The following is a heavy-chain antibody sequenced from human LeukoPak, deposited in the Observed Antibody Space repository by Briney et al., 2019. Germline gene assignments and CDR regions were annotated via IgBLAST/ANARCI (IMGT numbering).Heavy chain of an antibody. CDR3: ARPYYYDSRIDP. Sequence: SETLSLTCTVSGGPISSSRYFWGWIRQPPGKGLEWIGSINYSGSTYYNPSLKSRVTISVDTSKNQFSLKLSSVTAADTAVFYCARPYYYDSRIDPWGQGTLVTVSS. CDR1: GGPISSSRYF. V-gene: IGHV4-39*01. J-gene: IGHJ5*02. D-gene: IGHD3-22*01. CDR2: INYSGST.